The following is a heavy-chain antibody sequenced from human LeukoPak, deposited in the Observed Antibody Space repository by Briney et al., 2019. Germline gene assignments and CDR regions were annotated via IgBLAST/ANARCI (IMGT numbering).Heavy chain of an antibody. CDR1: GFTFSSYA. Sequence: GGSLRLSCAASGFTFSSYAMHWVRQAPGKGLEWVAVISYDGSNKYYADSVKGRFTISRDNSKNTLYLQMNSLRAEDTAVYYCAKRYCSSTSCYRLDAFDIWGQGTMVTVSS. D-gene: IGHD2-2*01. J-gene: IGHJ3*02. CDR3: AKRYCSSTSCYRLDAFDI. CDR2: ISYDGSNK. V-gene: IGHV3-30-3*01.